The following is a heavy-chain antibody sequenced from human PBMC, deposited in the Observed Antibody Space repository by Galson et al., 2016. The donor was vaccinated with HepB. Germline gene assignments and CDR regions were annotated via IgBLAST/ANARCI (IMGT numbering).Heavy chain of an antibody. D-gene: IGHD5-18*01. CDR1: GYTFTAYH. CDR2: INPNSGGT. J-gene: IGHJ5*02. Sequence: SVKVSCKASGYTFTAYHMHWVRQAPGQGLEWLGWINPNSGGTNYAHKFQGRVTMTSDTSSSTAYMELSRLRSDDTAVYYCARDSGDWIQQFNWFDPWGQGTLVTVSS. CDR3: ARDSGDWIQQFNWFDP. V-gene: IGHV1-2*02.